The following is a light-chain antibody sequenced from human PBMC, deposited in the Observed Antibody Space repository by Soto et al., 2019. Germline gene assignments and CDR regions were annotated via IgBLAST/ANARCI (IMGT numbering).Light chain of an antibody. V-gene: IGKV1-27*01. J-gene: IGKJ4*01. Sequence: DIQMTQSPSSLTASIGDRVTISCRASQGFSNSLAWYQQKPGKVPTLLIYGASILQSGVPSRFSGSGSGTEFTLSFSCLQPEDVATYFWQKYDSAPLTFGGGTKVEIK. CDR3: QKYDSAPLT. CDR2: GAS. CDR1: QGFSNS.